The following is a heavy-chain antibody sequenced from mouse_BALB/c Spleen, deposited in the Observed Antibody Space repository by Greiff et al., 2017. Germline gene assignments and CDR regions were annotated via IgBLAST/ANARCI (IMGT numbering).Heavy chain of an antibody. Sequence: QVQLQQSGAELMKPGASVKISCKATGYTFSSYWIEWVKQRPGHGLEWIGEILPGSGSTNYNEKFKGKATFTADTSSNTAYMQLSSLTSEDSAVYYCARGGYGSSSDYFDYWGQGTTLTVSS. CDR2: ILPGSGST. D-gene: IGHD1-1*01. J-gene: IGHJ2*01. CDR1: GYTFSSYW. CDR3: ARGGYGSSSDYFDY. V-gene: IGHV1-9*01.